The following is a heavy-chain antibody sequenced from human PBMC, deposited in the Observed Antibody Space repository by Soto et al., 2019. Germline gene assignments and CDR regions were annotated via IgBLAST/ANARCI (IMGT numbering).Heavy chain of an antibody. CDR3: ARATSSWQIWYFDL. V-gene: IGHV3-64*01. D-gene: IGHD6-13*01. CDR2: ISSGGDST. CDR1: RFIFSTYS. Sequence: PGGSLRLSCAASRFIFSTYSMYWVRQAPGKGLEYVSAISSGGDSTYYANSVKGRFTISRDNSKNTLYLQMGSLRVEDMAVYYCARATSSWQIWYFDLWGRGALVTVSS. J-gene: IGHJ2*01.